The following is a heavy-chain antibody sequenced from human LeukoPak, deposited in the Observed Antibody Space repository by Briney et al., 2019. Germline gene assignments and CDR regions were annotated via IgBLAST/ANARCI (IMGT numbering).Heavy chain of an antibody. Sequence: PGRSLRLSCAASGFTFSSNGMYWVRQAPGKGLEWVSLIWYDGSKKYYVDSVKGRFTISRDNSKNTLYLRMDSLRAEDTAVYYCARMTGSSADYWGQGTLVTVSS. CDR1: GFTFSSNG. J-gene: IGHJ4*02. D-gene: IGHD1-26*01. CDR3: ARMTGSSADY. V-gene: IGHV3-33*07. CDR2: IWYDGSKK.